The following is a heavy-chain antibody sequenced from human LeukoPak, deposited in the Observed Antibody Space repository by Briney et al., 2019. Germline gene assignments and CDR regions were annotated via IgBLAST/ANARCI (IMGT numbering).Heavy chain of an antibody. J-gene: IGHJ4*02. V-gene: IGHV1-2*02. D-gene: IGHD1-26*01. CDR3: ARGAHSGNYFLIDY. CDR2: INPNSGGT. CDR1: GYTFTGYY. Sequence: ASVKVSCKASGYTFTGYYMHWVRQAPGQGLEWMGLINPNSGGTNYAQKLQGRVTITRDTSINTAYMELRSDDAAVYYCARGAHSGNYFLIDYWGQGTLVTVSS.